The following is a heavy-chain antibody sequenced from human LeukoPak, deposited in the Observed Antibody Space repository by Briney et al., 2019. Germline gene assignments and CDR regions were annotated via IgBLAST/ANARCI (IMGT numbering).Heavy chain of an antibody. J-gene: IGHJ4*02. D-gene: IGHD4-23*01. CDR3: ARVGFGNTPHPIDY. CDR1: GGSISSYY. V-gene: IGHV4-59*01. Sequence: SETLSLTCTVSGGSISSYYWSWIRQPPGKGLEWIGYIYYTGSTNYNPSLRSRVTISVDASKNQFSLELSSVTAADTAVYYCARVGFGNTPHPIDYWGQGTLVTVSS. CDR2: IYYTGST.